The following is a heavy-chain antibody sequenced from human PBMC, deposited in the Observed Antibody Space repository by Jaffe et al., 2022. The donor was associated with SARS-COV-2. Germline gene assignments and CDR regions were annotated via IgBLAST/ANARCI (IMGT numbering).Heavy chain of an antibody. CDR2: IYPGDSDT. J-gene: IGHJ4*02. V-gene: IGHV5-51*01. Sequence: EVQLVQSGAEVKKPGESLKISCKGSGYSFTSYWIGWVRQMPGKGLEWMGIIYPGDSDTRYSPSFQGQVTISADKSISTAYLQWSSLKASDTAMYYCARLLDYYDSSGSNGGVDYWGQGTLVTVSS. CDR3: ARLLDYYDSSGSNGGVDY. CDR1: GYSFTSYW. D-gene: IGHD3-22*01.